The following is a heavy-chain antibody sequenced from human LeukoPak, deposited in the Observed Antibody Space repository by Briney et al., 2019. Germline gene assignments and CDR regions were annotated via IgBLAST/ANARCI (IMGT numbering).Heavy chain of an antibody. D-gene: IGHD6-19*01. CDR3: ARQDSSGWYRFDP. V-gene: IGHV5-51*01. Sequence: GESLKISCKGSGYSFTSYWIGWGRQMPGKGLELMGIIYPGDSDTRYSPSFQGQVTISADKSISTAYLQWSSLKASDTAMYYCARQDSSGWYRFDPWGQGTLVTVSS. CDR1: GYSFTSYW. CDR2: IYPGDSDT. J-gene: IGHJ5*02.